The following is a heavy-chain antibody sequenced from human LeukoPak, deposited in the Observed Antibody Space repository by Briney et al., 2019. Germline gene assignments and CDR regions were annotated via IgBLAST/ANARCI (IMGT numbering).Heavy chain of an antibody. J-gene: IGHJ5*02. CDR3: ARDAPWVDTAMVTGGHWFDP. V-gene: IGHV1-69*13. CDR1: GGTFSSYA. D-gene: IGHD5-18*01. Sequence: ASVKVSCKASGGTFSSYAISWVRQAPGQGLEWMGGIIPIFGTANYAQKFQGRVTITADESTSTAYMELSSLRSEDTAVYYCARDAPWVDTAMVTGGHWFDPWGQGTLATVSS. CDR2: IIPIFGTA.